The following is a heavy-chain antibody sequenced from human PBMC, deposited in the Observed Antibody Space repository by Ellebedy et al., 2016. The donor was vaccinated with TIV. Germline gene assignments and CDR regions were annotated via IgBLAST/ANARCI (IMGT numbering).Heavy chain of an antibody. V-gene: IGHV3-33*01. J-gene: IGHJ4*02. CDR1: GFTFSSYG. CDR3: ARHYGDYGKDH. D-gene: IGHD4-17*01. Sequence: EGSLRLSXAASGFTFSSYGMHWVRQAPGKGLEWVAVIWYDGSNKYYADSVKGRFTISRDNSKNTLYLQMNSLRAEDTAVYYCARHYGDYGKDHWGQGTLVTVSS. CDR2: IWYDGSNK.